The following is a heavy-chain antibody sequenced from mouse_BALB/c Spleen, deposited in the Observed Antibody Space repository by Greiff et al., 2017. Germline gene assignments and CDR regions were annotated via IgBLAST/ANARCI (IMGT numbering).Heavy chain of an antibody. Sequence: EVKVVESGGGLVKPGGSLKLSCAASGFAFSSYDMSWVRQTPEKRLEWVAYISSGGGSTYYPDTVKGRFTISRDNAKNTLYLQMSSLKSEDTAMYYCARHPHDGYHWYFDVWGAGTTVTVSS. CDR3: ARHPHDGYHWYFDV. CDR2: ISSGGGST. J-gene: IGHJ1*01. D-gene: IGHD2-3*01. V-gene: IGHV5-12-1*01. CDR1: GFAFSSYD.